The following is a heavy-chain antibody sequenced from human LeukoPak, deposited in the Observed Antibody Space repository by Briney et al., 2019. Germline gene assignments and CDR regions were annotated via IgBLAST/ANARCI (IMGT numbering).Heavy chain of an antibody. J-gene: IGHJ4*02. D-gene: IGHD3-22*01. CDR2: IWYDGSNK. CDR1: GLAFSSYS. Sequence: GGSLRLSCVASGLAFSSYSMHWVRQAPGKGLEWVAVIWYDGSNKYYADSVKGRFTISRDNSKNTLYLQMNSLRAEDTAVYYCARDSSGTRYYYDSSGYYDYWGQGTLVTVSS. CDR3: ARDSSGTRYYYDSSGYYDY. V-gene: IGHV3-33*08.